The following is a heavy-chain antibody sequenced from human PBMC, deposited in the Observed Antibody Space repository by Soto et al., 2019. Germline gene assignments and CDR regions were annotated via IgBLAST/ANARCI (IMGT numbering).Heavy chain of an antibody. Sequence: SVKVSCKXSGGTFSSYAISWVRLAPGQGLEWIGGIVPIFGTANYAQKFQGRVTITADESTSTAYMELSSLRSDDTAVYYCARGTVAAADYSFDPWGQGTLVTVS. CDR3: ARGTVAAADYSFDP. V-gene: IGHV1-69*13. D-gene: IGHD6-13*01. CDR2: IVPIFGTA. J-gene: IGHJ5*02. CDR1: GGTFSSYA.